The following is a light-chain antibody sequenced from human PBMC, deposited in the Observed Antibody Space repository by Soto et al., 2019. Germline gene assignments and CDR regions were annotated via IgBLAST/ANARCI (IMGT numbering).Light chain of an antibody. CDR1: QSMSTY. CDR3: QQRYNTPLT. CDR2: GAS. J-gene: IGKJ4*01. V-gene: IGKV1-39*01. Sequence: DIQMTQSPSSLSASVGDRVTITCRASQSMSTYLNWFQQKPGKAPKVLIYGASSLQSGVPSRFSGSGSGTDFTLTISSLQHEDVATYYCQQRYNTPLTFGGGIKVEIK.